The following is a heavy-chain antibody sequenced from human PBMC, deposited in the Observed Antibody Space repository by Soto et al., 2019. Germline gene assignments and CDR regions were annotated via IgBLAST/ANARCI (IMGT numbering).Heavy chain of an antibody. D-gene: IGHD1-26*01. J-gene: IGHJ4*02. Sequence: QVQLVESGGGVVQPGRSLRLSCAASGFTFSSYGMHWVRQAPGKGLEWVAVIWYDGSNKYYADSVKGRFTISRDNSKNTLYLQMNSLRAEDTAVYYCARGFVGSYGDYWGQGTLVTVSS. V-gene: IGHV3-33*01. CDR3: ARGFVGSYGDY. CDR2: IWYDGSNK. CDR1: GFTFSSYG.